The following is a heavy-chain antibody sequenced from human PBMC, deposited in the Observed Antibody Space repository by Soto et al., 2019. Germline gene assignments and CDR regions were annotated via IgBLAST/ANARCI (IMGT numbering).Heavy chain of an antibody. CDR1: GFTFSSYA. V-gene: IGHV3-23*01. CDR2: ISGSGDST. D-gene: IGHD3-22*01. Sequence: GGSLRLSCAASGFTFSSYAMSWVRQAPGKGLEWVSAISGSGDSTYYADSVKGRFTISRDNSKNTLYLQMNSLRAEDTAVYYCAKELNYYDSSGYPAYFDYWGQGTLVTVSS. J-gene: IGHJ4*02. CDR3: AKELNYYDSSGYPAYFDY.